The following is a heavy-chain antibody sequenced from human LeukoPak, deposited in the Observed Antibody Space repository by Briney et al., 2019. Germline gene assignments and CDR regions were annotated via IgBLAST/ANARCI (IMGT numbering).Heavy chain of an antibody. CDR2: ISSSSSTI. Sequence: GGSLRLSCAASGFTFSSYSMTWVRQAPGKGLEWVSYISSSSSTIYYADSVKGRFTISRDNAKNSLYLQMNSLRDEDTAVYYCARADILFYGGKHILHGSLAFDIWGQGTMVTVSS. J-gene: IGHJ3*02. CDR3: ARADILFYGGKHILHGSLAFDI. D-gene: IGHD4-17*01. V-gene: IGHV3-48*02. CDR1: GFTFSSYS.